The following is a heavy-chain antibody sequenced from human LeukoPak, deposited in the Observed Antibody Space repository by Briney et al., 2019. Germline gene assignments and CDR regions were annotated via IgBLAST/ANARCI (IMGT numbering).Heavy chain of an antibody. CDR3: ARGRRRDGYNFAKFWYYFDY. V-gene: IGHV4-31*03. CDR2: IYYSGST. CDR1: GGSISSGGYY. Sequence: KPSETLSLTCTVSGGSISSGGYYWSWIRQHPGKGLEWIGYIYYSGSTYYNPSLKSRVTISVDTSKNQFSLKLSSVTAADTAVYYCARGRRRDGYNFAKFWYYFDYWGQGTLVTVSS. J-gene: IGHJ4*02. D-gene: IGHD5-24*01.